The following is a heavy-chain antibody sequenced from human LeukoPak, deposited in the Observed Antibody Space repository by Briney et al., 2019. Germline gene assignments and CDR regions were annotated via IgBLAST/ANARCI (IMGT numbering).Heavy chain of an antibody. Sequence: GGSLRLSCEASGFSFSSYSMDWVRQAPGKGLEWGASITSGSRYLYYGDSVKGRFTVSRDNTKNSLHLQMNSLRVDDTAVYYCARPSGYYAFDSWGQGTLVTVSS. D-gene: IGHD3-22*01. CDR2: ITSGSRYL. CDR1: GFSFSSYS. CDR3: ARPSGYYAFDS. V-gene: IGHV3-21*06. J-gene: IGHJ4*02.